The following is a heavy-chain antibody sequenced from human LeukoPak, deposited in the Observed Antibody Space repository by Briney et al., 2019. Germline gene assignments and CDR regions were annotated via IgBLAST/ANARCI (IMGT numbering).Heavy chain of an antibody. D-gene: IGHD6-13*01. J-gene: IGHJ6*02. CDR1: GFTVSSNY. V-gene: IGHV3-53*01. CDR2: IYSGGST. CDR3: ARGQQLAGHFYYYGMDV. Sequence: GVLRLSCAASGFTVSSNYMSWVRQAPGKGLEWVSVIYSGGSTYYADSVKGRFTISRDNSKNTLYLQMNSLRAEDTAVYYCARGQQLAGHFYYYGMDVWGQGTTVTVSS.